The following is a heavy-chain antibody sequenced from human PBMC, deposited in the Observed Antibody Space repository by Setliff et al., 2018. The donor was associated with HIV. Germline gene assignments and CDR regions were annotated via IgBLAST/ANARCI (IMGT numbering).Heavy chain of an antibody. CDR1: GFTFRNYD. V-gene: IGHV3-13*01. Sequence: GGSLRLSCVASGFTFRNYDMHWVRQVPGKGLEWVSAITTAGDSYYPGSGTGRFTISRDNAKNSLYLQMNSLTVGDTAVYYCARDAPGTHGAFGIWGQGTTVTVSS. CDR2: ITTAGDS. D-gene: IGHD3-10*01. J-gene: IGHJ3*02. CDR3: ARDAPGTHGAFGI.